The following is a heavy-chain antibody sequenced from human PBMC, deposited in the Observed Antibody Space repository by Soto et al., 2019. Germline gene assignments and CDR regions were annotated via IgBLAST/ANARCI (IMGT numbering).Heavy chain of an antibody. D-gene: IGHD5-18*01. CDR2: MYYSGST. Sequence: SETLSLTCTVSGGSISSYYWNWIRQSPGKGLEWIGYMYYSGSTKYNPSLKSRVTISVDTSKNQFSLKLSSVTAADTAVYYCARATAMETSLYYGMDVWGQGTTVTVSS. CDR1: GGSISSYY. J-gene: IGHJ6*02. CDR3: ARATAMETSLYYGMDV. V-gene: IGHV4-59*12.